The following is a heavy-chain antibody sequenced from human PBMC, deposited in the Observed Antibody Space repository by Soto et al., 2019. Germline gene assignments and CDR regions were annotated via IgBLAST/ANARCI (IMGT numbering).Heavy chain of an antibody. V-gene: IGHV5-10-1*01. CDR1: GYSFTSYW. CDR2: IDPSDSYT. D-gene: IGHD5-18*01. CDR3: ARRVTDTAMVFYYGMDV. J-gene: IGHJ6*02. Sequence: RGESLKISCKGSGYSFTSYWISWVRQMPGKGLEWMGRIDPSDSYTNYSPSFQGHVTISADKSISTAYLQWSSLKASDTAMYYCARRVTDTAMVFYYGMDVWGQGTTVTVSS.